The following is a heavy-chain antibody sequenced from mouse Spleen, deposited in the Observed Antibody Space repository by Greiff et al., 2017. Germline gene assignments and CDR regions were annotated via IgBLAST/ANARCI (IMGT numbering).Heavy chain of an antibody. Sequence: VKVVESGAELVRPGTSVKVSCKASGYAFTNYLIEWVKQRPGQGLEWIGAINPGSGGTNYNEKFKGKATLTADKSSSTAYMQLSSLTSDDSAVYFCARGGLDWYFDVWGAGTTVTVSS. CDR3: ARGGLDWYFDV. D-gene: IGHD3-1*01. V-gene: IGHV1-54*01. J-gene: IGHJ1*01. CDR1: GYAFTNYL. CDR2: INPGSGGT.